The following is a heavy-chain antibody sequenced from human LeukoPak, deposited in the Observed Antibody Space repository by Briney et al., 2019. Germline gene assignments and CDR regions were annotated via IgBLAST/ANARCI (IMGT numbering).Heavy chain of an antibody. V-gene: IGHV4-38-2*01. Sequence: SETLSLTCAVYGYSISSGYYWGWIRQPPGKGLEWIGSIYHSGSTYYNPSLKSRVTISVDTSKNQFSLKLSSVTAADTAVYYCARHAYDFWGQVTITHLDYWGQGTLVTVTS. CDR1: GYSISSGYY. CDR2: IYHSGST. J-gene: IGHJ4*02. D-gene: IGHD3-3*01. CDR3: ARHAYDFWGQVTITHLDY.